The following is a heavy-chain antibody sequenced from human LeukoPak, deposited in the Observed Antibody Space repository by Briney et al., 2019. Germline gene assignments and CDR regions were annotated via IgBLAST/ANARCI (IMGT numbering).Heavy chain of an antibody. J-gene: IGHJ4*02. D-gene: IGHD5-18*01. CDR3: ARVHRGYSYGRLDY. Sequence: GGSLRLSCAASGVTFSSYSMNWVRQAPGKGLEWVSSISSSSSHIYYADSVKGRFTISRDNAKNSLYLQMNSLRAEDTAVYYCARVHRGYSYGRLDYWGQGTLVTVSS. CDR2: ISSSSSHI. CDR1: GVTFSSYS. V-gene: IGHV3-21*01.